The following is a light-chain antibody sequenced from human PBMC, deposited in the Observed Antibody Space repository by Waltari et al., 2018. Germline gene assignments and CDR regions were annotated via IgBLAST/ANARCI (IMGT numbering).Light chain of an antibody. V-gene: IGKV3-20*01. CDR3: QQYGDGSCT. J-gene: IGKJ2*02. CDR1: QSVNVNY. CDR2: GAS. Sequence: EIVLTQSPGTLSLSPGERATLSFRASQSVNVNYLAWYQQKFGQTPRLLIYGASNRAAGIPDRFSGSGSGTDFTLTISRLEPEDSAVYYCQQYGDGSCTFGQGTKLEI.